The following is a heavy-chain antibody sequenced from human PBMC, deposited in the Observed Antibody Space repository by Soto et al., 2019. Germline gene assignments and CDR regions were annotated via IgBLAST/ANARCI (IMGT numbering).Heavy chain of an antibody. Sequence: PGGSLRLSCAASGFTFSSYWMSRVRQAPGKGLEWVANIKQDGSEKYYVDSVKGRFTISRDNAKNSLYLQMNSLRAEDTAVYYCARGGLALVGYYMTLNWFDPWGQGTLVTVSS. CDR2: IKQDGSEK. CDR3: ARGGLALVGYYMTLNWFDP. D-gene: IGHD3-3*01. CDR1: GFTFSSYW. V-gene: IGHV3-7*01. J-gene: IGHJ5*02.